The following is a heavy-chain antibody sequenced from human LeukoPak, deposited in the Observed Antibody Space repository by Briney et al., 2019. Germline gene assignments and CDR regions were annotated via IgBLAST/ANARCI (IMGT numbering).Heavy chain of an antibody. CDR2: ISAYSGDT. CDR1: GYTFTKYA. J-gene: IGHJ4*02. D-gene: IGHD3-3*01. CDR3: ARTSSRSLESFSLYFDF. Sequence: ASVKVSCKTSGYTFTKYAITWVRQAPGQGLEWMGRISAYSGDTNFAQKLQGRVTMTTDTSTSTAYMDLRSLRSDDTAVYYCARTSSRSLESFSLYFDFWGQGTLVTVSS. V-gene: IGHV1-18*01.